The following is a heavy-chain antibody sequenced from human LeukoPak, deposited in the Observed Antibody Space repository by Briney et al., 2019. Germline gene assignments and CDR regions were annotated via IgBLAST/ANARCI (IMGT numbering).Heavy chain of an antibody. CDR3: AREGARWEPSFSAFDT. CDR1: GGSISGYY. J-gene: IGHJ3*02. Sequence: SETLSLTCAVSGGSISGYYWSWIRQPPGKGLEWIGYIYYSGSTSYNPSLKSRVTISVDTSKNQFSLKLSSVTAADTAVYYCAREGARWEPSFSAFDTWGQGTMVTVSS. V-gene: IGHV4-59*01. CDR2: IYYSGST. D-gene: IGHD1-26*01.